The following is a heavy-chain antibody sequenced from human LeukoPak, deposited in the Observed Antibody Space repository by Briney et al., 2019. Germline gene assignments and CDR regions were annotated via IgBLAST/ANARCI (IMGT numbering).Heavy chain of an antibody. J-gene: IGHJ5*01. Sequence: SATLSLTCAVSGGSISSGHWWSWVRQPPGKGLEWIAEFYHSGITNYNPSLRSRLTISVDKSKNQFSLRLTSVTAADTAVYYCVRDHSTSSLDSWGQGTLVTVSS. CDR2: FYHSGIT. V-gene: IGHV4-4*02. CDR3: VRDHSTSSLDS. CDR1: GGSISSGHW. D-gene: IGHD6-6*01.